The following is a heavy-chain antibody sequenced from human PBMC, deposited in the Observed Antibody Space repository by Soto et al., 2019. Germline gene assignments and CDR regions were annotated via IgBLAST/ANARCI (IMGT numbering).Heavy chain of an antibody. Sequence: GASVKVSCKVSGYTLTELSMHWVRQAPGKGLEWMGGFDPEDGETIYAQKFQGRVTMTEDTSTDTAYMELSSLRSEDTAVYYCATAPPDCTNGVCYRGSNWFDPWGQGTLVTVSS. CDR3: ATAPPDCTNGVCYRGSNWFDP. CDR1: GYTLTELS. J-gene: IGHJ5*02. D-gene: IGHD2-8*01. CDR2: FDPEDGET. V-gene: IGHV1-24*01.